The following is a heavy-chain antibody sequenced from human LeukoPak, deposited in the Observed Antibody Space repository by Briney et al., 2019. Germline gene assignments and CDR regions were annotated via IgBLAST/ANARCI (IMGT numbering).Heavy chain of an antibody. CDR2: IYYSGST. V-gene: IGHV4-31*03. Sequence: SETLSLTCTVSGGSISSGGYYWSWIRQHPGKGLEWIGYIYYSGSTYYNPSLKSRVTISVDTSKNQFSLKLSSVTAADTAVYHCARGEYSSSPAGSFDYWGQGTLVTVSS. CDR1: GGSISSGGYY. J-gene: IGHJ4*02. D-gene: IGHD6-6*01. CDR3: ARGEYSSSPAGSFDY.